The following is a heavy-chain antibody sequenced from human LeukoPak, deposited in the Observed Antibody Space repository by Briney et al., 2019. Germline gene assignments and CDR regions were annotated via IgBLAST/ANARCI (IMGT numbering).Heavy chain of an antibody. V-gene: IGHV6-1*01. D-gene: IGHD5-24*01. J-gene: IGHJ6*03. CDR3: ARESRREGYNPAYYYYYYMDV. CDR1: GDSVSSNTGG. CDR2: TYYRSKWYY. Sequence: SQTLSLTCAISGDSVSSNTGGWNWIRQSPSRGLEWLGRTYYRSKWYYDYAVSVKSRISINPDTSKNQLSLRLSSVTAADTAVYYCARESRREGYNPAYYYYYYMDVWGKGTTVTVS.